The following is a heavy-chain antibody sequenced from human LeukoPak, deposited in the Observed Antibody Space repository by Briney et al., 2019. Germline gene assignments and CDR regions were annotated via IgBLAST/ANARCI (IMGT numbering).Heavy chain of an antibody. CDR2: IIPIFGTA. D-gene: IGHD3-10*01. J-gene: IGHJ6*02. Sequence: GASVKVSCKASGGTFSSYAISWVRQAPGQGLEWMGGIIPIFGTANYAQKFQGRVTITADESTSTAYMVLSSLRSEDTAVYYCARPGDYYYGMDVWGQGTTVTVSS. CDR1: GGTFSSYA. CDR3: ARPGDYYYGMDV. V-gene: IGHV1-69*13.